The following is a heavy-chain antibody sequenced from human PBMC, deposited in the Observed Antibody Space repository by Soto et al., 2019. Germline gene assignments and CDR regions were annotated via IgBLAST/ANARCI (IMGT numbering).Heavy chain of an antibody. CDR2: IIPFFKAT. Sequence: SVKVSCKASGGTFSSHAISWVRQAPGQGLEWMGGIIPFFKATNYAQKFQGRVTITADGSTSTAYMDLYSLRSEDTAVYYCARDVPLNYYDGTFSYYAMDVWGQGTTVTVSS. J-gene: IGHJ6*02. CDR1: GGTFSSHA. CDR3: ARDVPLNYYDGTFSYYAMDV. D-gene: IGHD3-16*01. V-gene: IGHV1-69*13.